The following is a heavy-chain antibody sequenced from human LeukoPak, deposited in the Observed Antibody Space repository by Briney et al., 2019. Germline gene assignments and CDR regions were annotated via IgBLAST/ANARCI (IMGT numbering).Heavy chain of an antibody. V-gene: IGHV3-48*03. J-gene: IGHJ4*02. D-gene: IGHD1-26*01. Sequence: GGSLRLSCAASGFTFSDYAMNWVRQAPGKGLEWVSYISNSGSRIYYANSVKGRFTISRDNAKNSLYLQMNSLRAEDTGVYYCARGGADDYWGQGTLVTVSS. CDR3: ARGGADDY. CDR1: GFTFSDYA. CDR2: ISNSGSRI.